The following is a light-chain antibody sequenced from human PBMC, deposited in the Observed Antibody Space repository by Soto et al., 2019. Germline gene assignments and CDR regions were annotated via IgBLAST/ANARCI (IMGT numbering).Light chain of an antibody. V-gene: IGLV2-14*02. CDR2: EVS. J-gene: IGLJ3*02. Sequence: QSALTQPASVSGSPGQSITISCTGTSSDVGSYNLVSWYQQHPGKAPKLMISEVSNRPSGVSNRFSGSNSGNTASLTISGHQAEDEADYYCSEYTGTSPPLGFGGGTKLNVL. CDR1: SSDVGSYNL. CDR3: SEYTGTSPPLG.